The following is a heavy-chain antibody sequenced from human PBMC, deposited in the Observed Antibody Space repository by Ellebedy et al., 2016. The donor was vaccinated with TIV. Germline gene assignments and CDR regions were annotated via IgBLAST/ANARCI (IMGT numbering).Heavy chain of an antibody. J-gene: IGHJ6*02. D-gene: IGHD4-17*01. V-gene: IGHV3-23*01. Sequence: GESLKISCAASGLTFSSFPMSWVRRAPGEGLEWISAISSGGDGTYYSGSVKGRFTISRDNSRNTLFLQMNSLRADDTATYYCARYGMGHDYYGMDVWGQGTTVTVSS. CDR2: ISSGGDGT. CDR1: GLTFSSFP. CDR3: ARYGMGHDYYGMDV.